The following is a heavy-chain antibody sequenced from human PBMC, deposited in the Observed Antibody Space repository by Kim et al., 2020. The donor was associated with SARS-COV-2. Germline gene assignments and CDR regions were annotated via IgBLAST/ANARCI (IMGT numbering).Heavy chain of an antibody. Sequence: GGSLRLSCAASGFTFSSYCMSWVRQAPGTGLEWVANMKQDGSEKHYVDSVKGRFTISRDNAKNSLYLQMNSLRAEDTAVYYCARGGGATDYWGQGTLVTVSS. CDR2: MKQDGSEK. CDR1: GFTFSSYC. D-gene: IGHD2-15*01. CDR3: ARGGGATDY. V-gene: IGHV3-7*04. J-gene: IGHJ4*02.